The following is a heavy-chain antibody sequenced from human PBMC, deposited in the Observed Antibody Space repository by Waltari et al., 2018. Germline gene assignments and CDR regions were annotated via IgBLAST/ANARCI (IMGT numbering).Heavy chain of an antibody. Sequence: EVQLVESGGGLVQPGGSLRLSCAASGRTFSTVWMSWVRQAPGKGLEWVASIKEDGGEKYYVDSLKGRIIISRDNAKNSLYLQMNSLRVEDTAVYYCARDRGYFDYWGLGTLVTVSS. CDR2: IKEDGGEK. D-gene: IGHD3-10*01. V-gene: IGHV3-7*01. CDR3: ARDRGYFDY. CDR1: GRTFSTVW. J-gene: IGHJ4*02.